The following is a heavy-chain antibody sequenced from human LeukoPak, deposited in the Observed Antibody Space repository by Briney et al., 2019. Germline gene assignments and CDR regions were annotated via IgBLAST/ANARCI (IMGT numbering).Heavy chain of an antibody. CDR1: GGSISSGGYY. D-gene: IGHD3-9*01. Sequence: PSETLSLTCTVSGGSISSGGYYWSWIRQHPGKGLEWIGYIYYSGSTYYNPSLKSRVTISVDTSKNQFSLKLSSVTAADTAVYYCARLSSEYCDVLTGSGFDPWGQGTLVTVSS. CDR3: ARLSSEYCDVLTGSGFDP. J-gene: IGHJ5*02. V-gene: IGHV4-31*03. CDR2: IYYSGST.